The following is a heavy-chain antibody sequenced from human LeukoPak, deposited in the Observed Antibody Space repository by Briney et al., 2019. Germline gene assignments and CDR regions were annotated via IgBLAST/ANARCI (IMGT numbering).Heavy chain of an antibody. D-gene: IGHD3-10*01. J-gene: IGHJ4*02. CDR3: ARDKAYGSGSFDY. V-gene: IGHV4-59*01. CDR1: GGSISSYY. CDR2: IYYSGST. Sequence: PSETLSLTCTVSGGSISSYYWSWIRQPPGKGLEWIGYIYYSGSTNYNPSLKSRVTISVDTSKNQFSLKLGSVTAADTAVYYCARDKAYGSGSFDYWGQGTLVTVSS.